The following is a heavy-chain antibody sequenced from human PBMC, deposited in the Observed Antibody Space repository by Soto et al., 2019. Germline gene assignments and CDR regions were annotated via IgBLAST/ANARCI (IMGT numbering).Heavy chain of an antibody. CDR2: IDNDGSST. Sequence: QWVRQAPGKGLVWVSRIDNDGSSTNYADSVKGRFTISRDNAKDTLYLQMNSLRAEDTAVYYCAMGTMDVWGKGTTVTVSS. V-gene: IGHV3-74*01. CDR3: AMGTMDV. D-gene: IGHD7-27*01. J-gene: IGHJ6*04.